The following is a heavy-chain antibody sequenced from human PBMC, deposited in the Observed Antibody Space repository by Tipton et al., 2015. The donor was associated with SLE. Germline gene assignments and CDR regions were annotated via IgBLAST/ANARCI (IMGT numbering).Heavy chain of an antibody. CDR3: AKKGVDYDSSGLADYFQH. J-gene: IGHJ1*01. D-gene: IGHD3-22*01. CDR1: GFTFSSYG. CDR2: IRYDGSNQ. V-gene: IGHV3-30*02. Sequence: SLRLSCAASGFTFSSYGMHWVRQAPGKGLEWVAFIRYDGSNQYYADSVKGRFTISRDNSKNTIYLQMYSLRAEDTAVYYCAKKGVDYDSSGLADYFQHWGQGTLVTVSS.